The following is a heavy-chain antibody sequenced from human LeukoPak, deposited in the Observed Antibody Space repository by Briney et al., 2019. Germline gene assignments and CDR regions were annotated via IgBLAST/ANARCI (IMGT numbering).Heavy chain of an antibody. CDR1: GFTFSSYG. CDR2: IRYDGSNK. J-gene: IGHJ5*02. V-gene: IGHV3-30*02. D-gene: IGHD5-18*01. CDR3: ARDAQLWSENWFDP. Sequence: GGSLRLSCAASGFTFSSYGMHWVRQAPGKGLEWVAFIRYDGSNKYYADSVKGRFTISRDNSKNTLYLQMNSLRPEDTAVYYCARDAQLWSENWFDPWGQGTLVTVSS.